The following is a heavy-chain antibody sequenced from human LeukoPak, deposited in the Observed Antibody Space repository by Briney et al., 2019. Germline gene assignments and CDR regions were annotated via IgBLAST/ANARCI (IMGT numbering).Heavy chain of an antibody. V-gene: IGHV3-7*01. CDR1: GFTFSSYW. D-gene: IGHD2-21*01. J-gene: IGHJ5*02. CDR3: ARARSGEEIDP. Sequence: GGSLRLSCAASGFTFSSYWMSWVRQAPGKGLEWVANIKQDGSEKYYVDSVKGRFTISGDNAKNSLYLQMNSLRAEDTAVYYCARARSGEEIDPWGQGTLVTVSS. CDR2: IKQDGSEK.